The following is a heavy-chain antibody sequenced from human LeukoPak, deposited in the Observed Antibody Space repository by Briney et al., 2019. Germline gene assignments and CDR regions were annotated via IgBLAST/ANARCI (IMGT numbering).Heavy chain of an antibody. CDR1: GFTFSSYA. Sequence: PGGPLRLSCAASGFTFSSYAMHGVRQAPGKGLGGGAVISYDGSNKYYADSVKGRFTISRDNSKNTLYLQMNSLRAEDTAVYYCARIKQLWLRGPFDYWGQGTLVTVSS. D-gene: IGHD5-18*01. CDR3: ARIKQLWLRGPFDY. V-gene: IGHV3-30-3*01. CDR2: ISYDGSNK. J-gene: IGHJ4*02.